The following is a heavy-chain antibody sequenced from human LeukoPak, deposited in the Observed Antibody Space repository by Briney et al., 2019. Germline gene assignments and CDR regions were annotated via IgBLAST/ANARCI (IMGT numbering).Heavy chain of an antibody. CDR3: AGGLDKYDYWSGYFLAD. CDR2: INPNSGGT. CDR1: GYTFTGYY. J-gene: IGHJ4*02. D-gene: IGHD3-3*01. Sequence: GASVKVSCKASGYTFTGYYMYWVRQAPGQGLEWMGWINPNSGGTNYAQTFQGRVTMTRDTSISTAYMELSRLRSDDTAVYYCAGGLDKYDYWSGYFLADWGQGTLVTVSS. V-gene: IGHV1-2*02.